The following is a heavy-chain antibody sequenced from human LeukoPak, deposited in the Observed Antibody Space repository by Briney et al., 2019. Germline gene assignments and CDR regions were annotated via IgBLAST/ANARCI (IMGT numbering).Heavy chain of an antibody. J-gene: IGHJ3*01. CDR2: INPNSGGT. CDR1: GYTFTGYY. Sequence: ASAKVSCKASGYTFTGYYRHWVRQAPGQGLEWMGRINPNSGGTNYAQKFQGRVTMTRDTSIATAYMELSRLRSDDTAVYYCARKYYYVPDAFDVWGQGTMVTVSS. D-gene: IGHD3-10*02. CDR3: ARKYYYVPDAFDV. V-gene: IGHV1-2*06.